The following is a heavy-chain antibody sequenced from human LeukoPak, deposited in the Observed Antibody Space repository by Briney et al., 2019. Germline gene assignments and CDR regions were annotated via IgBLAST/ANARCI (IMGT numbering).Heavy chain of an antibody. Sequence: ASLRVSCKASGYTLSNYFMHSVRQAPGQRLEWMGIINPRSGSTAYAQNLQCRITMTTDMSTRTVYMELSCLQSEDTAGYYCARRDCVGDCYSNWFDPWGQGTLVTVSS. CDR1: GYTLSNYF. V-gene: IGHV1-46*01. CDR3: ARRDCVGDCYSNWFDP. J-gene: IGHJ5*02. CDR2: INPRSGST. D-gene: IGHD2-21*02.